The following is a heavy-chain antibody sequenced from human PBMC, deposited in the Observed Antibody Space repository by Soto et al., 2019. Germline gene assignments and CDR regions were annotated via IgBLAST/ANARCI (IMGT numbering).Heavy chain of an antibody. CDR2: INWNGDTT. CDR3: ARAPGYNWNYPT. CDR1: GFTFDEHG. J-gene: IGHJ4*02. Sequence: GGSLRLSCAASGFTFDEHGMTWVRQPPGKGPEWVSGINWNGDTTNYADSVKGRFIISRDNAKNSLFLQMNSLRADDTALYYCARAPGYNWNYPTWGQGTLVTVSS. V-gene: IGHV3-20*04. D-gene: IGHD1-7*01.